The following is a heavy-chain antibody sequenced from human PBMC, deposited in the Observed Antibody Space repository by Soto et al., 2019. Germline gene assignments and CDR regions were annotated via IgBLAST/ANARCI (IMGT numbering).Heavy chain of an antibody. CDR2: ISGSGGST. V-gene: IGHV3-23*01. D-gene: IGHD6-13*01. CDR1: GFTFSSYA. CDR3: AKDRDSSSWSLNWFDP. J-gene: IGHJ5*02. Sequence: PGGSLRLSCAASGFTFSSYAMSWVRQAPGKGLEWVSAISGSGGSTYYADSVKGRFPISRDNSKNTLYLQMNSLRAEDTAVYYCAKDRDSSSWSLNWFDPWGQGTLVTVSS.